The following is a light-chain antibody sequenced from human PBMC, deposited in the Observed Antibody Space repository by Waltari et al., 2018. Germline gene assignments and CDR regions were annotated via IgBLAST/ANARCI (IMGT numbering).Light chain of an antibody. CDR2: DTS. CDR1: QSVSSGF. V-gene: IGKV3D-20*01. Sequence: EIVLMQSPATLSLSPGDRATRSCGASQSVSSGFLAWYQQKPGLAPRLLIYDTSTRATGVPDRFRGSGSGREFALSISRLEPEDFAVYYCQQYGDSPRTFGQGTKVEIK. J-gene: IGKJ1*01. CDR3: QQYGDSPRT.